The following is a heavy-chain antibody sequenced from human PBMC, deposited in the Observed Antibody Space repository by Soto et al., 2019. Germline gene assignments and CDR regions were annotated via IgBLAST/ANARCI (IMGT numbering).Heavy chain of an antibody. V-gene: IGHV4-31*03. D-gene: IGHD6-19*01. CDR3: VRDRALDSSGHWFDT. Sequence: PSETLSLTCTVSGRSVSSGGYYWTWIRQHPGRGLEWIGYIYHIGSPYYNPPLESRVTISLDTSKNQFSLNLTSVTAADTAIYYCVRDRALDSSGHWFDTWGQGTLVTVSS. CDR1: GRSVSSGGYY. CDR2: IYHIGSP. J-gene: IGHJ5*02.